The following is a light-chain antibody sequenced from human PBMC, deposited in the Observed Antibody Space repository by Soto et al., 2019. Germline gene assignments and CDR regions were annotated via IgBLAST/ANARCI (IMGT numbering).Light chain of an antibody. J-gene: IGKJ1*01. CDR3: QQYNSWPPWT. CDR1: QSVSSY. Sequence: EVVMTQSPDTLSVSPGERATLSCRASQSVSSYLAWYQQKPGQAPRLLIYGASSRATGIPDRFSGSGSGTDFTLTISRLEPEDFAVYFCQQYNSWPPWTFGQGTKVDIK. V-gene: IGKV3D-15*01. CDR2: GAS.